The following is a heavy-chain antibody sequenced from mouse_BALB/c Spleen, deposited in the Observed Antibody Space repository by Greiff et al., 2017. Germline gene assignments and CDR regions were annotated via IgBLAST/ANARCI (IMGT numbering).Heavy chain of an antibody. D-gene: IGHD2-10*01. CDR2: IYPGNSDT. Sequence: PGQGLEWIGAIYPGNSDTSYNQKFKGKAKLTAVTSASTAYMELSSLTNEDSAVYYCTISYYSYAMDYWGQGTSVTVSS. J-gene: IGHJ4*01. CDR3: TISYYSYAMDY. V-gene: IGHV1-5*01.